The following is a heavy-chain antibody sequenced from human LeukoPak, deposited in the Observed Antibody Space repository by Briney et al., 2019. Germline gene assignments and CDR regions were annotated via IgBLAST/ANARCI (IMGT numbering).Heavy chain of an antibody. V-gene: IGHV4-34*01. CDR1: GGSFSGYY. D-gene: IGHD1-26*01. J-gene: IGHJ4*02. Sequence: SETLSLTCAVYGGSFSGYYWSWIRQPPGKGLEWIGEINHSGSTNYNPSLKSRVTISVDTSKNQFSLKLSSVTAADTAVYYCARGSELLSHYFDYWGQGTLVTVSS. CDR2: INHSGST. CDR3: ARGSELLSHYFDY.